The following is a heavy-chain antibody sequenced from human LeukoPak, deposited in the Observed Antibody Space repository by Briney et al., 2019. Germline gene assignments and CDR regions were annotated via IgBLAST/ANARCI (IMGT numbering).Heavy chain of an antibody. CDR1: GGSISSGNYY. Sequence: PSETLSLTCTVSGGSISSGNYYWNWIRQPAGKGLEWIGRVYASGSTDYNPSLKSRVTISLDTSNNQFSLKLSSVTAADTAVYYCAREKAYYYDSSGYNGAFDYWGQGTLVTVSS. CDR3: AREKAYYYDSSGYNGAFDY. J-gene: IGHJ4*02. D-gene: IGHD3-22*01. CDR2: VYASGST. V-gene: IGHV4-61*02.